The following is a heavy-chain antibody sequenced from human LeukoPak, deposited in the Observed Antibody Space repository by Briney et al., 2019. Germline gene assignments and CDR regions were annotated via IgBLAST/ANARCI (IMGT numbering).Heavy chain of an antibody. D-gene: IGHD3-22*01. V-gene: IGHV3-11*01. CDR2: ISSSGSTI. CDR1: GFTFSDYY. CDR3: ASDFYYDSKYFDL. J-gene: IGHJ2*01. Sequence: GGSLRLSCAASGFTFSDYYMSWIRQAPGKGLEWVSYISSSGSTIYYADSVKGRFTISRDNATNSLYLQMNSLRAEDTAVYYCASDFYYDSKYFDLWGRGTLVTVSS.